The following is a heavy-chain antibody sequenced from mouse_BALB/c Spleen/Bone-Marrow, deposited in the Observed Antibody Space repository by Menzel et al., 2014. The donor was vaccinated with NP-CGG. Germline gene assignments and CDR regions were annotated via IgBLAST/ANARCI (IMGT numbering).Heavy chain of an antibody. J-gene: IGHJ4*01. CDR1: GFTFTDYY. Sequence: EVHLVESGGGLVQPGGSLRLSCATSGFTFTDYYMNWVRQPPGKALEWLGFIRNRANGYTTEFSASVKGRFTISRDNSQSILYLQISTLRAEDSATYYCARYDGYSDNAMDYWGQGTSVTVSS. V-gene: IGHV7-3*02. D-gene: IGHD2-3*01. CDR2: IRNRANGYTT. CDR3: ARYDGYSDNAMDY.